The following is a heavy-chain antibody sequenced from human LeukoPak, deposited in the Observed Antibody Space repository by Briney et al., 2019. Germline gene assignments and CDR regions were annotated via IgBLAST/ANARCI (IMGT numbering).Heavy chain of an antibody. D-gene: IGHD6-13*01. CDR3: ARLLAAAGTLHFDY. J-gene: IGHJ4*02. Sequence: SETLSLTCTVSGGSISSYYWSWIRQPPGKGLEWIGYIYYSGSTNYNPSLKSRVTISVDTSKNQFSLKLSSVTAADTAVYYCARLLAAAGTLHFDYWGQGTLLTVSS. CDR1: GGSISSYY. CDR2: IYYSGST. V-gene: IGHV4-59*08.